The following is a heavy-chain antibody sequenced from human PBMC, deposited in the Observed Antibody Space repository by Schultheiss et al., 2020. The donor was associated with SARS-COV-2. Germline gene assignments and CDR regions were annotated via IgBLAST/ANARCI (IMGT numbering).Heavy chain of an antibody. CDR1: GFTFSSYV. CDR2: IYSYGST. J-gene: IGHJ4*02. D-gene: IGHD2-21*01. CDR3: ARNRGGRHIFDY. V-gene: IGHV3-53*01. Sequence: GGSLRLSCAASGFTFSSYVMHWVRQAPGKGLEWVAVIYSYGSTYYADSVKGRFTISRDNSKNTLYLQMNSLRVEDTAVYYCARNRGGRHIFDYWGQGTLVTVSS.